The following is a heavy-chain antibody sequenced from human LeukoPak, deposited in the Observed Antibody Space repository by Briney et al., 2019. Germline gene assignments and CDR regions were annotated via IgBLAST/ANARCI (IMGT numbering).Heavy chain of an antibody. CDR2: IYYSGST. D-gene: IGHD6-19*01. V-gene: IGHV4-59*01. J-gene: IGHJ6*03. Sequence: PSETLSLTCTVSGGSISSYYWSWIRQPPGKGLEWIGYIYYSGSTNYNPSLKSRVTISVDTSKNQFSLKLSSVTAADTAVYYCARTGWGHYYYYYMDVWGKGTTVTVSS. CDR3: ARTGWGHYYYYYMDV. CDR1: GGSISSYY.